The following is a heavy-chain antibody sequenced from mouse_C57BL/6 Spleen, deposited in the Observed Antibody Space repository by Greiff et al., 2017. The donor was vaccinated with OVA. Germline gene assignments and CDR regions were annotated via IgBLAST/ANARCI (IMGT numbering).Heavy chain of an antibody. CDR1: GFNIKDYY. CDR2: IDPEDGDT. D-gene: IGHD2-1*01. V-gene: IGHV14-1*01. J-gene: IGHJ3*01. Sequence: EVQLQQSGAELVRPGASVKLSCTASGFNIKDYYMHWVKQRPEQGLEWIGRIDPEDGDTEYAPKFQGKATMTADTSSNTAYLQLSSLTSEDTAVYYCIIYYGNSWFAYWGQGTLVTVSA. CDR3: IIYYGNSWFAY.